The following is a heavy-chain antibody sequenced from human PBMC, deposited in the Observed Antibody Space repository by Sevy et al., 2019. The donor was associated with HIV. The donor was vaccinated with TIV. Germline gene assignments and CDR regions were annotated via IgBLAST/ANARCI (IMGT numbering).Heavy chain of an antibody. CDR1: GYIFGDYG. Sequence: GGSLRLSFTASGYIFGDYGMSWVRQAPGKGLEWIAFFKSKIHGGTTENAASVKGRFTISRDDSKNIVYLQMSNLKTEDTAVYYCTRWSGSQSIFDYWGQGTLVTVSS. D-gene: IGHD1-26*01. V-gene: IGHV3-49*04. CDR3: TRWSGSQSIFDY. CDR2: FKSKIHGGTT. J-gene: IGHJ4*02.